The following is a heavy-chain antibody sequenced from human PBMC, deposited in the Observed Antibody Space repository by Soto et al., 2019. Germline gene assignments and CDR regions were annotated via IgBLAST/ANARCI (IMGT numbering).Heavy chain of an antibody. V-gene: IGHV1-46*03. J-gene: IGHJ6*03. CDR3: ARGFWSGYYSNYYYYYYMDV. CDR2: INPSGGST. CDR1: GYTFTSYY. D-gene: IGHD3-3*01. Sequence: ASVKVSCKASGYTFTSYYMHWVRQAPGQGLEWMGIINPSGGSTSYAQKFQGRVTMTRDTSTSTVYMELSSLRSEDTAVYYCARGFWSGYYSNYYYYYYMDVWGKGTTVTVSS.